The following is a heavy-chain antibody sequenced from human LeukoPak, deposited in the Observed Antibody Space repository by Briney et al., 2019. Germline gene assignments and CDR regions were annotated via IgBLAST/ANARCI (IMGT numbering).Heavy chain of an antibody. CDR2: ITSSSSYI. D-gene: IGHD4-17*01. Sequence: KPGGSLRLSCAASGFTFSSYSMNWVRQAPGKGLEWVSSITSSSSYIYYADSVKGRFTISRDNAKNSLYLQMNSLRAEDTALYYCAKDNGDYSYGMDVWGQGTTVTVSS. CDR1: GFTFSSYS. V-gene: IGHV3-21*04. CDR3: AKDNGDYSYGMDV. J-gene: IGHJ6*02.